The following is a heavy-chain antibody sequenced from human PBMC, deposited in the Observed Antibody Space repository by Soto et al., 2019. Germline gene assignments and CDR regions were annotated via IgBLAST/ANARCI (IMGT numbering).Heavy chain of an antibody. D-gene: IGHD2-2*01. CDR2: ISWNSGSI. Sequence: GGSLSLSCAASGFTFDDYAMHWVRQAPGKGLEWVSGISWNSGSIGYADSVKGRFTISRDNAKNSLYLQMNSLRAEDTALYYCAKAEDIVVVPAAIAYWGQGTLVTVS. CDR1: GFTFDDYA. V-gene: IGHV3-9*01. CDR3: AKAEDIVVVPAAIAY. J-gene: IGHJ4*02.